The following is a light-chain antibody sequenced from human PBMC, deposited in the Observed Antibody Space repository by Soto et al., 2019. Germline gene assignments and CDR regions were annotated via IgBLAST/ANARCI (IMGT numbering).Light chain of an antibody. CDR3: SSYAASNNLGV. CDR2: EVS. J-gene: IGLJ2*01. V-gene: IGLV2-8*01. CDR1: SRDVGGYNY. Sequence: QSALTQPPSASGSPGQSVTISCIGTSRDVGGYNYVSWYQQHPGKAPKLMIYEVSKRPSGVPDRFSGSKSGNTASLTVSGLQGEDEADYYCSSYAASNNLGVFGGGTQLTVL.